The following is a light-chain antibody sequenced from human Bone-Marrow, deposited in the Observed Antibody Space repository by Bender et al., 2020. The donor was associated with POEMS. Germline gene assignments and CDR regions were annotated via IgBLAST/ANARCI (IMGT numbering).Light chain of an antibody. CDR2: KDS. J-gene: IGLJ3*02. CDR3: QSADSSGTYHV. Sequence: SYELTQPSSVSVSPGQTARITCSGDVLAKKYARWFQQKPGLAPVLVIYKDSERPSGIPERFSGSSSGTTVTLTISGVQAEDEADYYCQSADSSGTYHVFGGGTKLTVL. CDR1: VLAKKY. V-gene: IGLV3-25*03.